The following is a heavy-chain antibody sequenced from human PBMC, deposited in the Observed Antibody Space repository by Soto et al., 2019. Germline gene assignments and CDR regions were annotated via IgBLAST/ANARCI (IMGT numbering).Heavy chain of an antibody. J-gene: IGHJ6*02. CDR2: ISAYNGNT. CDR1: GYTFTSYG. Sequence: QVQLVQSGAEVKKPGASVKVSCKASGYTFTSYGISWVRQAPGQGLEWMGWISAYNGNTNYAQKLQGRVTMATDTSTSTASMELRSLRSDDTAVYYCARDISRQTWFGEFPTYYYNFYGMDVWGHGTTVTVSS. CDR3: ARDISRQTWFGEFPTYYYNFYGMDV. V-gene: IGHV1-18*04. D-gene: IGHD3-10*01.